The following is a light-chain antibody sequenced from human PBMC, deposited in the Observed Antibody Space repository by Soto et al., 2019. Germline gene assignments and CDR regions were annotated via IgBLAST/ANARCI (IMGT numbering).Light chain of an antibody. J-gene: IGLJ2*01. CDR1: ASKIGKNY. CDR3: ATWDRSLSVGV. CDR2: NNH. Sequence: QSVLTQPPSVSAAPVQRATISGSGTASKIGKNYVFWNQRLPGTAPKLLIYNNHKRPSGIPDRFSGSKSGTSATLGITGLQTGDEADYYCATWDRSLSVGVFGGGTKLTVL. V-gene: IGLV1-51*01.